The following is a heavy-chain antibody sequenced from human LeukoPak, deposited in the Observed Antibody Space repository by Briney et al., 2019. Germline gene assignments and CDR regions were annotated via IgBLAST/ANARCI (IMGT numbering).Heavy chain of an antibody. J-gene: IGHJ4*02. D-gene: IGHD3-22*01. V-gene: IGHV1-69*05. CDR3: ARGAYDSSGYHNY. Sequence: ASVKVSCKASGGTFSSYAISWVRQAPGQGLEWMGRIIPIFGTANYAQKFQGRVTITTDESTSTAYMELSSLRSGDTAVYYCARGAYDSSGYHNYWGQGTLVTVSS. CDR2: IIPIFGTA. CDR1: GGTFSSYA.